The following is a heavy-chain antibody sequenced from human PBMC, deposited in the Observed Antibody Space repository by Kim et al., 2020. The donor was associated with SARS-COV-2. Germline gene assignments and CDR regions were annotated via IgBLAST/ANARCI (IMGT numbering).Heavy chain of an antibody. CDR2: ISTDGDNE. CDR1: GFNFRKYA. CDR3: ARGVSISNWGYFYYDMEV. D-gene: IGHD7-27*01. Sequence: GGSLRLSCKASGFNFRKYAMHWVRQAPGKGLEWVALISTDGDNELYAASVKGRFTISRDNSKTTLSLQMNSLKTEDTAVYYCARGVSISNWGYFYYDMEVCGQGTTFTVSS. V-gene: IGHV3-30-3*01. J-gene: IGHJ6*02.